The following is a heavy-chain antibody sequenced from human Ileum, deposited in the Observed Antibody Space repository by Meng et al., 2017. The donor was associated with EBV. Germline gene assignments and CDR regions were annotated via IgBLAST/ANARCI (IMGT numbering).Heavy chain of an antibody. J-gene: IGHJ4*02. CDR3: ARESYSDSSGYYSLDY. Sequence: SGPGLVEPSGTLSLTCAVSGCSISSSNWWSWVRQAPGKGLEWIGDIHHTESTNYNPSLKSRVTISVDKSKNQFSLKLSSVTPAYTAVYYCARESYSDSSGYYSLDYWGQGSLVTVSS. D-gene: IGHD3-22*01. CDR2: IHHTEST. CDR1: GCSISSSNW. V-gene: IGHV4-4*02.